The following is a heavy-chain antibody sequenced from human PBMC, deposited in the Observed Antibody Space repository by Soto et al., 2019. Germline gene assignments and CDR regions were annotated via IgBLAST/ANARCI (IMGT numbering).Heavy chain of an antibody. CDR1: GFTFSSYW. J-gene: IGHJ4*02. Sequence: PGGSPRLSCAASGFTFSSYWMHWVRQAPGKGLVWVSRINSDGSSTSYADSVKGRFTISRDNAKNTLYLQMNSLRAEDTAVYYCVRTSLVVAAATREDYWGQGTLVTVSS. CDR3: VRTSLVVAAATREDY. D-gene: IGHD2-15*01. CDR2: INSDGSST. V-gene: IGHV3-74*01.